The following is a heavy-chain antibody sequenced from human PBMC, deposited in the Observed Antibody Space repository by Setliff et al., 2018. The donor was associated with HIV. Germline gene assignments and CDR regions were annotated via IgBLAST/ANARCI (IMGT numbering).Heavy chain of an antibody. CDR2: INHSGNT. J-gene: IGHJ5*02. Sequence: SETLSLTCAVYGGSLSGYYWTWIRQSPGKGLEWIGDINHSGNTNYSPSLKNRVTLSIDTSKNQFSLKLKYVAAANTAVYYCARGKRYCTNTTCNGGRGLESWGQGTLVTVSS. CDR3: ARGKRYCTNTTCNGGRGLES. D-gene: IGHD2-8*01. CDR1: GGSLSGYY. V-gene: IGHV4-34*01.